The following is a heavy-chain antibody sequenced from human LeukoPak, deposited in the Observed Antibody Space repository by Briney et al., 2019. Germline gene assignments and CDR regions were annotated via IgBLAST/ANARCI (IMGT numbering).Heavy chain of an antibody. CDR3: ARSWSGYQEYYFDY. CDR2: ISAYNGNT. CDR1: GYTFTRYG. J-gene: IGHJ4*02. Sequence: GASVKVSCKAFGYTFTRYGVSWVRQAHGQGLEWMGWISAYNGNTNYAQKFQGRVTITADKSTSTAYMELSSLRSEDTAVYYCARSWSGYQEYYFDYWGQGTLVTVSS. V-gene: IGHV1-18*01. D-gene: IGHD3-3*01.